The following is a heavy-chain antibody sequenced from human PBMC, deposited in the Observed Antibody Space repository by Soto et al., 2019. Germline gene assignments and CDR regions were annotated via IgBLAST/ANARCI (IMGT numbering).Heavy chain of an antibody. V-gene: IGHV4-61*01. Sequence: QVQLQEPGPGRVKPSETLSLTCSVSGGYVSPGSYNWSWIRQTQGKGLEWIGFIPNNGSPDYNPSLKSRVVVSIDRSKNQFALKLNSVNAAGTAVYFCTRIGCGGDSCGQGTLGTVSS. CDR3: TRIGCGGDS. CDR2: IPNNGSP. J-gene: IGHJ4*02. CDR1: GGYVSPGSYN.